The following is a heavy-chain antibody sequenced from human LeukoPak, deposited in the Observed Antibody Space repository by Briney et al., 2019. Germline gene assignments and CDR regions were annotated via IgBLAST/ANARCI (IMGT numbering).Heavy chain of an antibody. J-gene: IGHJ4*02. V-gene: IGHV3-7*01. CDR3: ARYCSGGSCWDS. D-gene: IGHD2-15*01. Sequence: GGSLRLSCAASGFTFSIYWMSWVRQAPGKGLEWVANIKHVGSEEYYMDSVKGRFTISRDNAKNSLYLQMNSLRAEDTAVYYCARYCSGGSCWDSWGQGTLVTVSS. CDR2: IKHVGSEE. CDR1: GFTFSIYW.